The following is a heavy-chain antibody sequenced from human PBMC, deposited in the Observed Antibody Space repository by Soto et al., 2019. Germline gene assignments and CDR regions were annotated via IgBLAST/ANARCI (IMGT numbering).Heavy chain of an antibody. Sequence: QITLKESGPTLVKPTQTLTLTCTFSGFSLSTSGVGVGWIRQPPGKALEWLALIYWDDDKRYSPSLNSRLTXTXXTSKNQVVLTMTHMDPVDTATYYCAHSRPPRLLDYWGQGTLVTVSS. J-gene: IGHJ4*02. CDR3: AHSRPPRLLDY. CDR2: IYWDDDK. CDR1: GFSLSTSGVG. D-gene: IGHD6-6*01. V-gene: IGHV2-5*02.